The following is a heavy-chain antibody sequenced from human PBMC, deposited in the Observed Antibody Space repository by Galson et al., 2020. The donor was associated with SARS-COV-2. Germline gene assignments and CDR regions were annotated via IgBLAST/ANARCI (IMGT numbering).Heavy chain of an antibody. J-gene: IGHJ4*02. CDR1: GFTFSNAW. Sequence: GGSLRLSCAASGFTFSNAWMSWVRQAPGKGLEWVGRIKSKTDGGTTDYAAPVKGRFTISRDDSKNTLYLQMNSLKTEDTAVYYCTTEFPGTTGFDYWGQGTLVTVSS. V-gene: IGHV3-15*01. D-gene: IGHD1-7*01. CDR3: TTEFPGTTGFDY. CDR2: IKSKTDGGTT.